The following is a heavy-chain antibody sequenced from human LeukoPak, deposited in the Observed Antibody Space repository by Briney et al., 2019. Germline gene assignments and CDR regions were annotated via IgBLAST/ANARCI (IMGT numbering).Heavy chain of an antibody. D-gene: IGHD6-13*01. CDR1: GFTFSSYA. J-gene: IGHJ4*02. CDR3: ARVSAAGTGDFDY. Sequence: PGGSLRLSCAASGFTFSSYAMHWVRQAPGKGLEWVAVISYDGSNKYYADSVKGRFTISRDNSKNTLYLQMNSLRAEDTAVYYCARVSAAGTGDFDYWGQGTLVTVSS. CDR2: ISYDGSNK. V-gene: IGHV3-30*04.